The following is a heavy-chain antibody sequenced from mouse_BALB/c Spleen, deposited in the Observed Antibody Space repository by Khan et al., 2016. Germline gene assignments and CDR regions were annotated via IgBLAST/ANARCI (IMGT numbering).Heavy chain of an antibody. J-gene: IGHJ4*01. CDR3: ARVWGDY. D-gene: IGHD1-1*02. Sequence: QVQLKESGPGLVAPSQSLSITCTVSGFSLTGYGVNWVRQPPGKGLEWLGMIWGDGSTDYNSALKSRLSISKDTSKSQVVLKMNSLQTDDTARYDCARVWGDYWGQGTSVTVSS. CDR1: GFSLTGYG. V-gene: IGHV2-6-7*01. CDR2: IWGDGST.